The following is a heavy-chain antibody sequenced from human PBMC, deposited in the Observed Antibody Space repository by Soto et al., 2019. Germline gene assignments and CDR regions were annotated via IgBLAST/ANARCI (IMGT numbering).Heavy chain of an antibody. Sequence: QLVESGGDLVQPGGSLRFSCATSDFTFRNSWINWVRQAPGKGLEWVANIKPDGGATNYVDSVKGRFTISRDNVRNSASLQMNSLRVEDTAVYFCFGGNGGPQWGQGTLVTVSS. D-gene: IGHD3-16*01. CDR2: IKPDGGAT. V-gene: IGHV3-7*03. J-gene: IGHJ4*02. CDR1: DFTFRNSW. CDR3: FGGNGGPQ.